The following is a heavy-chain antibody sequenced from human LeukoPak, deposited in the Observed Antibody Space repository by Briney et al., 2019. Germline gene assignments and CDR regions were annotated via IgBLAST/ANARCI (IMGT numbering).Heavy chain of an antibody. J-gene: IGHJ3*02. D-gene: IGHD3-22*01. CDR2: IYPGDSDT. V-gene: IGHV5-51*01. Sequence: GESLKISCKGSGYSFTSYWIGWVRQMPGKGLEWMGIIYPGDSDTRYSPSFQGQVTISADKSISTAYLQWSSLKASDTAMYYCAISRWYYYDSSGASDIWGQGTMVTVSS. CDR3: AISRWYYYDSSGASDI. CDR1: GYSFTSYW.